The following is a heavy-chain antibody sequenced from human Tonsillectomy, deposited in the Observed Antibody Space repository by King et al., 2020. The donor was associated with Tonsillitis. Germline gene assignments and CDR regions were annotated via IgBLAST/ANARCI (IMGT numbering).Heavy chain of an antibody. CDR1: GGSISSGGYS. CDR2: IYYSGST. Sequence: VQLQESGPGLVKPSQTLSLTCAVSGGSISSGGYSWSWIRQPPGKGLGWFGYIYYSGSTYYNPSLKSRVTISVDTSKNQFPLKLSSVTAADTAVYYCARGPYCSSTSCYFGWFDPWGQGTLVTVSS. J-gene: IGHJ5*02. D-gene: IGHD2-2*01. CDR3: ARGPYCSSTSCYFGWFDP. V-gene: IGHV4-30-4*07.